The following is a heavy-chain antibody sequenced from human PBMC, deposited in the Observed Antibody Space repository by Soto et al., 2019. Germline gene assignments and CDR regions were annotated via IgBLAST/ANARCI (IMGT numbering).Heavy chain of an antibody. Sequence: GESLKISCAASGFTFSGSAMHWVRQASGKGLEWVGRIRSKANSYATAYAASVKGRFTISRDDSKNTAYLQMNSLKTEDTAVYYCTRHSNFFDYWGQGTLVTVSS. J-gene: IGHJ4*02. CDR1: GFTFSGSA. CDR3: TRHSNFFDY. D-gene: IGHD4-4*01. V-gene: IGHV3-73*01. CDR2: IRSKANSYAT.